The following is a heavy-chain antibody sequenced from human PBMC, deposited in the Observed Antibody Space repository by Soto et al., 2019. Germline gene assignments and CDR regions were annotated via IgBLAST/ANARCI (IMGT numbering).Heavy chain of an antibody. V-gene: IGHV1-69*13. J-gene: IGHJ5*02. CDR2: IIPIFGTA. D-gene: IGHD3-22*01. Sequence: GASVKVSCKASGGTFSSYAISWVRQAPGQGLEWMGGIIPIFGTANYAQKFQGRVTITADESTSTAYMELSSLRSEDTAVYYCGRDLISSSGSILDDRFDPWGQGTLVTVSS. CDR1: GGTFSSYA. CDR3: GRDLISSSGSILDDRFDP.